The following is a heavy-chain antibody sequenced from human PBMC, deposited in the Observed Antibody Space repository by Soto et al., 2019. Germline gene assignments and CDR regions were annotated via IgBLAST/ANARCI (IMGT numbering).Heavy chain of an antibody. CDR3: ASSRGRANWFDP. J-gene: IGHJ5*02. CDR1: GGSISSGGYY. D-gene: IGHD2-2*01. Sequence: PSETLSLTCTVSGGSISSGGYYWSWIRQHPGKGLEWIGYIYYSGSTYYNPSLKSRVTISVDTSKNQFSLKLSSVTAADTAVYYCASSRGRANWFDPWGQGTLVTASS. CDR2: IYYSGST. V-gene: IGHV4-31*03.